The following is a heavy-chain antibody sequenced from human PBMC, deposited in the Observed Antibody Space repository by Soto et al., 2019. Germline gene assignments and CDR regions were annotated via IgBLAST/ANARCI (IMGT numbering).Heavy chain of an antibody. CDR3: AKVKRIQLWHYFDY. J-gene: IGHJ4*02. CDR2: VSAGGST. D-gene: IGHD5-18*01. CDR1: GFTFSSYA. Sequence: GGSLRLSCAASGFTFSSYAMTWVRQAPGKGLEWVSAVSAGGSTYYADSVKGRFTISRDNSKNTLDLQMNTLRAEDTAVYYCAKVKRIQLWHYFDYWGQGTLVTVSS. V-gene: IGHV3-23*01.